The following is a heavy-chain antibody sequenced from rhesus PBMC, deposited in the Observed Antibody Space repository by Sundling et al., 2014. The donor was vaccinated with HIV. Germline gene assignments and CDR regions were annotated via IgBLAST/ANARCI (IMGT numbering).Heavy chain of an antibody. CDR1: GGSISSNY. Sequence: QVQLQESGPGLVKPSETLSLTCAVSGGSISSNYWSWIRQPPGKGLEWIGRIYGSTGTTSYNPTLTSRVTISIDTSKNQFSLRLSSLTAADTAVYYCASNEYYSGSFYHSDHWGQGVLVTVSS. CDR2: IYGSTGTT. CDR3: ASNEYYSGSFYHSDH. D-gene: IGHD3-16*01. J-gene: IGHJ4*01. V-gene: IGHV4-147*01.